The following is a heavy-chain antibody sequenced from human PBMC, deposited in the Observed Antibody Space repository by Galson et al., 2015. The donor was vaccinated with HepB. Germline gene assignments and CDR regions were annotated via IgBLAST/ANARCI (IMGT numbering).Heavy chain of an antibody. CDR2: IKQDGSEK. D-gene: IGHD3-22*01. CDR3: ARESGKESSGYYYFDY. J-gene: IGHJ4*02. CDR1: GFTFSTYR. Sequence: SLRLSCAASGFTFSTYRMTWVRQAPGKGLEWVANIKQDGSEKYYVDSVKGRFTISRENAKNSLHLQMNSLRAEDTAVYYCARESGKESSGYYYFDYWGQGTLVTVSS. V-gene: IGHV3-7*05.